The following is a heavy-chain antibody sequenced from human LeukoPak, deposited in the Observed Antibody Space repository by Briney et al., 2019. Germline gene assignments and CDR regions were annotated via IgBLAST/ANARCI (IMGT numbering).Heavy chain of an antibody. CDR1: GGSICSSY. CDR2: ISYSGST. D-gene: IGHD3-10*01. CDR3: ARGGIGFALNWFNP. V-gene: IGHV4-59*01. J-gene: IGHJ5*02. Sequence: SETLSLTCTVFGGSICSSYWNWIRQPPGKGLEWLGHISYSGSTNYNPSLKSRVTISVDTSKNQFSLKLISVTAAYAVVYYCARGGIGFALNWFNPWGQGTRVTVSS.